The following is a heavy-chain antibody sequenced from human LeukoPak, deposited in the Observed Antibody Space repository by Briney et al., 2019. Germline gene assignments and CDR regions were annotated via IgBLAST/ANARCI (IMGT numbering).Heavy chain of an antibody. J-gene: IGHJ4*02. CDR1: GITFSSYG. CDR3: AKDDRTAMTTVVTTLVY. V-gene: IGHV3-30*18. CDR2: ISYDGSNK. D-gene: IGHD4-11*01. Sequence: GGSLRLSCAASGITFSSYGMHWVRQAPGKGLEWVAVISYDGSNKYYADSVKGRFTISRDNSKNTLYLQMNSLRAEDTAVYYCAKDDRTAMTTVVTTLVYWGQGTLVTVSS.